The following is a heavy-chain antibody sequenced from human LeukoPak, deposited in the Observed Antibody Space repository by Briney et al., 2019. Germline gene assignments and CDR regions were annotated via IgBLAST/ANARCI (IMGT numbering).Heavy chain of an antibody. Sequence: PSETLSLTCGVFGGSFSGYYWTWLRQPPGKGLEWIGQINHRGSSHYNPSLKSRVTISVDTSKNQFSLKLSSVTAADTAVYYCASSITIFGVVIIQSRAFDIWGQGTMVAVSS. CDR1: GGSFSGYY. CDR3: ASSITIFGVVIIQSRAFDI. D-gene: IGHD3-3*01. CDR2: INHRGSS. J-gene: IGHJ3*02. V-gene: IGHV4-34*01.